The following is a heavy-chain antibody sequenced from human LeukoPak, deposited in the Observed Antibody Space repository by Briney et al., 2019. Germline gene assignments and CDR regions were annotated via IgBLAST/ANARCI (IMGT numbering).Heavy chain of an antibody. CDR1: GYTFTGYY. V-gene: IGHV1-2*02. D-gene: IGHD2-15*01. J-gene: IGHJ6*03. Sequence: ASVKVSCKASGYTFTGYYMHWVRQAPGQGLEWMGWINPNSGGTNYAQKFQGRVTMTRDTSISTAYMELSRLRSDDTAVYYCAREVVAPRDSYYYYYMDVWGKGTTVTISS. CDR2: INPNSGGT. CDR3: AREVVAPRDSYYYYYMDV.